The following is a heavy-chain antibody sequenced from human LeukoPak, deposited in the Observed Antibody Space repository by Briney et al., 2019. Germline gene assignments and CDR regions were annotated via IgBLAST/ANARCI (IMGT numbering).Heavy chain of an antibody. V-gene: IGHV3-30*02. Sequence: PGGSLRLSCAASGFTFSSYGMHWVRQASGKGLEWVAFIRYDGSNKYYADSVKGRFTISRDNSKNTLYLQMNSLRAEDTAIYYCAKNGDRGAYCTGGTCYPYFYYYMDVWGKGTTVTI. CDR1: GFTFSSYG. J-gene: IGHJ6*03. CDR3: AKNGDRGAYCTGGTCYPYFYYYMDV. D-gene: IGHD2-15*01. CDR2: IRYDGSNK.